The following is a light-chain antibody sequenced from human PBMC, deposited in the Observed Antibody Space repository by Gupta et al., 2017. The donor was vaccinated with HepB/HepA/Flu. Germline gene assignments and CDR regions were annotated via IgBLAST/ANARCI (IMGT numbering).Light chain of an antibody. CDR3: HQYGTSPWT. J-gene: IGKJ1*01. V-gene: IGKV3-20*01. Sequence: EIVLTQSPGTRSLSPGERATLSCRASQSISSSYLAWYQQKPGQAPRLLIYGASSRAAGAPDRLSGSGSGRDFSLTISRLEPEDFAVYFCHQYGTSPWTFGQGTKVEI. CDR1: QSISSSY. CDR2: GAS.